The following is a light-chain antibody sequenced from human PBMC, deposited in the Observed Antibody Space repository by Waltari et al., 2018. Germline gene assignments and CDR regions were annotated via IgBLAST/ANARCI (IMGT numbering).Light chain of an antibody. J-gene: IGKJ4*01. CDR1: QTVRTTY. CDR3: QQYDISPLT. V-gene: IGKV3-20*01. CDR2: GAS. Sequence: EIVLTQYPGTLSLSPGERATLSCRASQTVRTTYLAWYQQKPGQAPTLLIYGASSRATGIPDRFSGSGSGTDFSLTISSLEPEDFAVYYCQQYDISPLTFGGGTKVETK.